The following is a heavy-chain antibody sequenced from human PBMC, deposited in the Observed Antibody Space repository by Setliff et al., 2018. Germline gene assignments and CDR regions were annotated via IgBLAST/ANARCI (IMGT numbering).Heavy chain of an antibody. D-gene: IGHD6-19*01. V-gene: IGHV3-66*01. J-gene: IGHJ4*02. CDR2: IKGPGAT. CDR3: AKGMRRQWLGEVDY. CDR1: GFTFSSAW. Sequence: LRLSCAASGFTFSSAWMTWLRLGPGKGLEWVALIKGPGATDYSASVKDRFTISRDNSKNTLYLQMNSLRAEDTAVYYCAKGMRRQWLGEVDYWGQGTLVTVSS.